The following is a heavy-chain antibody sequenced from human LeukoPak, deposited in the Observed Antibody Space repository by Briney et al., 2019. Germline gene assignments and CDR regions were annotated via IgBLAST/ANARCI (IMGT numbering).Heavy chain of an antibody. CDR1: GFTFSTYA. D-gene: IGHD5-24*01. J-gene: IGHJ4*02. V-gene: IGHV3-48*04. CDR3: ARAPTIGTTAISDY. Sequence: GGSLRLSCEASGFTFSTYAINWVRQAPGKGPEWVSYISSSSTIYYADSVKGRFTISRDNAKNSLFLQMNSLGAEDTAVYYCARAPTIGTTAISDYWGQGTLVTVSS. CDR2: ISSSSTI.